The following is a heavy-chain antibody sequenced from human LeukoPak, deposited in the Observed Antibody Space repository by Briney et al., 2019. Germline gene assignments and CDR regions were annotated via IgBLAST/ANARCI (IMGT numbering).Heavy chain of an antibody. V-gene: IGHV1-46*01. Sequence: GASVKVSCKASGYTFSTYYMHWVRQAPGQGLEWMGIINPSGGSTNYAQKFQGRVTMTWDMSTSTVYVELSSLRSEDTAVYYCARGDSSGYFYSEYFQHWGQGTLVTVSS. CDR1: GYTFSTYY. J-gene: IGHJ1*01. CDR2: INPSGGST. CDR3: ARGDSSGYFYSEYFQH. D-gene: IGHD3-22*01.